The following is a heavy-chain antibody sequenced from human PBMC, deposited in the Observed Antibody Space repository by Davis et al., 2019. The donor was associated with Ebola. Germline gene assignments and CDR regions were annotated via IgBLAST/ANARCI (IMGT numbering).Heavy chain of an antibody. CDR3: ARQEESYYYHMDV. CDR1: GGSISSYY. J-gene: IGHJ6*03. CDR2: IYTSGST. Sequence: SETLSLTCTVSGGSISSYYWSWIRQPAGKGLEWIGRIYTSGSTDYNPSLKSRLTISVDTSKNQFSLKLSSVTAADTAVYYCARQEESYYYHMDVWSKGTTVTVS. V-gene: IGHV4-4*07.